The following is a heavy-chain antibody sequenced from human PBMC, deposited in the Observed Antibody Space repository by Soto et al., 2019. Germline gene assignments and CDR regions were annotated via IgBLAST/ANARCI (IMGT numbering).Heavy chain of an antibody. CDR3: ARDQGAMVLYYYYGMDV. V-gene: IGHV1-18*01. CDR1: GYTFTSYG. D-gene: IGHD5-18*01. CDR2: ISAYNGNT. Sequence: QVQLVQSGAEVKQPGASVKVSCKASGYTFTSYGISWVRQAPGQGLEWMGWISAYNGNTNYAQKLQGRVTMTTDTSTSTAYMELRSLRSDDTAVYYCARDQGAMVLYYYYGMDVWGQGTTVTVSS. J-gene: IGHJ6*02.